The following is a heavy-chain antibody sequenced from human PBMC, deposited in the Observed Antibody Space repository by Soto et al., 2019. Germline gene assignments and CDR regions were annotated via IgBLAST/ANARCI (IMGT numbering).Heavy chain of an antibody. CDR2: IVPIYRTA. CDR3: VRDSGAKLSSS. V-gene: IGHV1-69*13. D-gene: IGHD6-13*01. CDR1: GGTFSSYR. Sequence: SVKVSCKVSGGTFSSYRINWVRQAPGQGLEWVGGIVPIYRTADYAQKFQGRVTITADESARTSYMELRSLKSQDTAVYYCVRDSGAKLSSSWGQGTLVTVSS. J-gene: IGHJ4*02.